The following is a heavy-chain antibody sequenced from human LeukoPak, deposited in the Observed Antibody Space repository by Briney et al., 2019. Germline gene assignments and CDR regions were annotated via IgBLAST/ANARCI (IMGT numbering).Heavy chain of an antibody. Sequence: SETLSLTCTVSGGSISSYYWSWIRQPPGKGLEWLGYIYYSGSTNYNPSLKSRVTISVDTSKNQFSLKLSSVTAADTAVYYCAREVRSAYSSSSRPFDYWGQGTLVTVSS. CDR3: AREVRSAYSSSSRPFDY. D-gene: IGHD6-6*01. CDR1: GGSISSYY. J-gene: IGHJ4*02. CDR2: IYYSGST. V-gene: IGHV4-59*01.